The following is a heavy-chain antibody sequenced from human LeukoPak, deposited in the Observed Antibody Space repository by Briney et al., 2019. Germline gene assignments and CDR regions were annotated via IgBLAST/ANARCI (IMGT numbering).Heavy chain of an antibody. J-gene: IGHJ4*02. CDR1: GFTLSSNY. Sequence: GGSLRLSCAPSGFTLSSNYMSWVRQATGKGLEWVSVIYNGGSTYYADSVKGRFTISRDNSKNTLYLQMNSLRAEDTAVYYCASTHMVRGVTPFDYWGQGTLVTVSS. CDR2: IYNGGST. V-gene: IGHV3-53*01. D-gene: IGHD3-10*01. CDR3: ASTHMVRGVTPFDY.